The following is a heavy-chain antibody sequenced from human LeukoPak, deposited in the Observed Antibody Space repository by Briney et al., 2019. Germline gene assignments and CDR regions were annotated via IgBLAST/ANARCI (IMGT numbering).Heavy chain of an antibody. CDR1: GFTLSTYS. D-gene: IGHD3-10*01. Sequence: GGSLRLSCAASGFTLSTYSMNWVRQAPGKGLEWLSYISSSSSSIYYADSVKGRFTISRDNAKNPLFLQMNSLRAEDTAMYYCATILSGSGNYGAFDIWGQGTMVTVSS. J-gene: IGHJ3*02. CDR3: ATILSGSGNYGAFDI. V-gene: IGHV3-48*01. CDR2: ISSSSSSI.